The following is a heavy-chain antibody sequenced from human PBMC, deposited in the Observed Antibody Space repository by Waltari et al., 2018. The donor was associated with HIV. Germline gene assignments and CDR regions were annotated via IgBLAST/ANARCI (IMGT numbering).Heavy chain of an antibody. Sequence: QVRLQESGPGLVKPSQTLSLSCTVSGSSISRGDYYWSWIRQHPGKGLEWIGYIYYSGYTHYSPSLQSRVTISVDTSKNHFSLNLSSVTAADTAVYYCARDKYGGHWFDPWGQGTLVTVSS. CDR3: ARDKYGGHWFDP. CDR2: IYYSGYT. CDR1: GSSISRGDYY. V-gene: IGHV4-31*03. D-gene: IGHD4-17*01. J-gene: IGHJ5*02.